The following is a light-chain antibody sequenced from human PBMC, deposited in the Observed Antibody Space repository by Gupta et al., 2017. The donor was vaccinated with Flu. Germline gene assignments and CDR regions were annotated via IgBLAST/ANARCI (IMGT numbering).Light chain of an antibody. Sequence: QSALTQPPSASGSPGQSVTISCTGTSSDVGGYNYVSWYQQHPGKAPKLMIYEVSKRPSGVPDRFSGSKAGSTASLTVSGLQAEDEADYYCSSYGGSNNYVFGTGTKVTVL. CDR1: SSDVGGYNY. CDR2: EVS. V-gene: IGLV2-8*01. CDR3: SSYGGSNNYV. J-gene: IGLJ1*01.